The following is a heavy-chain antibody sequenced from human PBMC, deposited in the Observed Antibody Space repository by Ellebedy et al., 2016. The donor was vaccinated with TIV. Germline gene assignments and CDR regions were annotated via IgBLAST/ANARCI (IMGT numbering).Heavy chain of an antibody. D-gene: IGHD5-18*01. J-gene: IGHJ4*02. CDR3: ARTDTSLVTPEDS. Sequence: GESLKISCAASGFTFSRYAMHWVRQAPGQAPEWVAFIWHDGSNKEYVDSVQGRFTISRDNSKNTLYLQMNSLRAEDKAVYYCARTDTSLVTPEDSWGQGTLVTVSS. CDR1: GFTFSRYA. CDR2: IWHDGSNK. V-gene: IGHV3-33*08.